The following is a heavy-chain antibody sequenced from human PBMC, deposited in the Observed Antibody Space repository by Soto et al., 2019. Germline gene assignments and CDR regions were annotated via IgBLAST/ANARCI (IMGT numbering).Heavy chain of an antibody. Sequence: PGGSQRPSCAASGFTVRSNDRSWVRQAPGKGLEWVSVIYSGGSTYYADSVKGRFTISRDNSKNTLYLQMNSLRAEDTAVYYCARDQIGLDYWGQGTLVTVSS. J-gene: IGHJ4*02. CDR3: ARDQIGLDY. CDR1: GFTVRSND. D-gene: IGHD2-21*01. CDR2: IYSGGST. V-gene: IGHV3-66*01.